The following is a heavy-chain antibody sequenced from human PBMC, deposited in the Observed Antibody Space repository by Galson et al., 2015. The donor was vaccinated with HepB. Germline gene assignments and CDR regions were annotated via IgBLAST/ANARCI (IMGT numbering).Heavy chain of an antibody. V-gene: IGHV1-24*01. Sequence: SVKVSCKVSGYALTELSMHWVRQAPGKGLEWMGGFDPEDGETIYAQKFQGRVTMTEDTSTDTAYMELSSLRSEDTAVYYCATPVVATSAFDIWGQGTMVPVSS. D-gene: IGHD1-26*01. CDR1: GYALTELS. CDR2: FDPEDGET. J-gene: IGHJ3*02. CDR3: ATPVVATSAFDI.